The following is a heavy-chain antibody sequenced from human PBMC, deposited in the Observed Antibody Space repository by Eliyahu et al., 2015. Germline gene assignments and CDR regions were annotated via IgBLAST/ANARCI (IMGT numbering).Heavy chain of an antibody. Sequence: QVQLQESGPGLVXPSQTXSLXCXVSGGSISSGGYYWSWXRQHPGKGLEWIGYIYYSGSTYYNPSLKSRVTISVDTSKNQFSLKLSSVTAADTAVYYCARDGSRGGYFDYWGQGTLVTVSS. V-gene: IGHV4-31*03. D-gene: IGHD3-10*01. CDR2: IYYSGST. CDR1: GGSISSGGYY. CDR3: ARDGSRGGYFDY. J-gene: IGHJ4*02.